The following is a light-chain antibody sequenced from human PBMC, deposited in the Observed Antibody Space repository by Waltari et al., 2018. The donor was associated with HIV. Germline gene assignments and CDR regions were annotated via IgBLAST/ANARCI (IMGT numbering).Light chain of an antibody. CDR3: NSRDSSGKHHWV. CDR2: NNK. CDR1: SLRSYY. J-gene: IGLJ3*02. V-gene: IGLV3-19*01. Sequence: SSELTQDPAVSVALGQTVRITCQGDSLRSYYASWYQQKQGQAPVLVSYNNKNRPSGIPDRFSGSSSGNTASLTITGAQAEDEADYYCNSRDSSGKHHWVFGGGTKLTVL.